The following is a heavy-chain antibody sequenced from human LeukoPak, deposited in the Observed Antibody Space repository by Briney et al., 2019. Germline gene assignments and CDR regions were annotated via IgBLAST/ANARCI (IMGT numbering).Heavy chain of an antibody. CDR3: ARDNRDSGYDWSAFDI. Sequence: SQTLSLTCAISGDSVSSNSAAWNWIRQSPSRGLEWLGRIYYRSKWYNDYAVSVKSRITINPDTSKNQLSLQLNSVTPEDTAVYYCARDNRDSGYDWSAFDIWGQGTMVTVSS. J-gene: IGHJ3*02. V-gene: IGHV6-1*01. D-gene: IGHD5-12*01. CDR2: IYYRSKWYN. CDR1: GDSVSSNSAA.